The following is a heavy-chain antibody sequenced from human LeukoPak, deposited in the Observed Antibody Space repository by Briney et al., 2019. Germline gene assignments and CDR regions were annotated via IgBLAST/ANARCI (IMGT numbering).Heavy chain of an antibody. CDR3: AKDRRGGLTYYGMDV. CDR2: ISWNSGSI. Sequence: GGSLRLSCAASGFTFDDYAMHWVRQAPGKGLEWVSGISWNSGSIGYADSVKGRFTISRDNAKNSLYLQMNSPRAEDTALYYCAKDRRGGLTYYGMDVWGQGTTVTVSS. J-gene: IGHJ6*02. V-gene: IGHV3-9*01. D-gene: IGHD2-21*02. CDR1: GFTFDDYA.